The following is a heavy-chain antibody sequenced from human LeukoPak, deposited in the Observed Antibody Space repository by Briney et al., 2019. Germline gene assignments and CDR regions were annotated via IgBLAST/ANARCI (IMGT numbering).Heavy chain of an antibody. CDR2: INHSGST. D-gene: IGHD3-22*01. CDR3: ARAYDTSGYYYYDY. Sequence: SETLSPTCAVYGGSFSGYYWTWIRQPPGKGLEWIGEINHSGSTNYNPSLKSRVTISADTSKNQFSLKLSSVTAADTAVYYCARAYDTSGYYYYDYWGQGTLVTVSS. J-gene: IGHJ4*02. CDR1: GGSFSGYY. V-gene: IGHV4-34*01.